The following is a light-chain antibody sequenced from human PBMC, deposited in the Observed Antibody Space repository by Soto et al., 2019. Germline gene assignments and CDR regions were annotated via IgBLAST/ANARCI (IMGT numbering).Light chain of an antibody. V-gene: IGLV1-40*01. CDR3: QSYDSSLSGYVV. Sequence: QPVLTQPPSVSGAPGQRVTISCTGSSSNIGAGYDVHWYQQLPGTAPKLLIYGNSNRPSGVPDRFSGSKSGTSASLAITGLQADDEADYSCQSYDSSLSGYVVFGGGTQLTVL. CDR2: GNS. CDR1: SSNIGAGYD. J-gene: IGLJ2*01.